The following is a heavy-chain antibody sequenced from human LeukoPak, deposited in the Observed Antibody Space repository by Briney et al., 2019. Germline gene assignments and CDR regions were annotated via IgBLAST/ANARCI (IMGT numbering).Heavy chain of an antibody. J-gene: IGHJ4*02. D-gene: IGHD3-16*02. V-gene: IGHV1-2*06. CDR3: ARDDRYYDYVWGSYLINY. CDR1: GYTFTGYY. Sequence: ASVKVSCTASGYTFTGYYMHWVRQAPGQGLEWMGRINPNSGGTNYAQKFQGRVTMTRDTSISTAYMELSRLRSDDTAVYYCARDDRYYDYVWGSYLINYWGQGTLVTVSS. CDR2: INPNSGGT.